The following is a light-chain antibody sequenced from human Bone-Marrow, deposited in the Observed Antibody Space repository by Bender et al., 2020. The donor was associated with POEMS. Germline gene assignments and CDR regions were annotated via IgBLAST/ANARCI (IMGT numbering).Light chain of an antibody. CDR3: GTWDSSLSDGYVV. Sequence: QSVLTQPPSASGTPGQSVIISCSGTDSNFGGNNVNWYQHLPGTAPRLVVYSNYQRPSGVPARFSGSISGTSATLGITGLRAGEEADYYCGTWDSSLSDGYVVFGGGTKVTVL. CDR2: SNY. V-gene: IGLV1-44*01. CDR1: DSNFGGNN. J-gene: IGLJ2*01.